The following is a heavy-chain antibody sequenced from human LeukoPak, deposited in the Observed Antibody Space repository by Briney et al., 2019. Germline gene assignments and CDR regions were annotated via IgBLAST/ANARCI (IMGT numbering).Heavy chain of an antibody. J-gene: IGHJ4*02. D-gene: IGHD6-19*01. CDR2: IIPIFGTA. CDR3: AREGNSSGWTDY. Sequence: SVKVSCEASGGTFSSYAISWVRQAPGQGLEWMGGIIPIFGTANYAQKFQGRVTITADKSTSTAYMELSSLRSEDTAVYYCAREGNSSGWTDYWGQGTLVTVSS. CDR1: GGTFSSYA. V-gene: IGHV1-69*06.